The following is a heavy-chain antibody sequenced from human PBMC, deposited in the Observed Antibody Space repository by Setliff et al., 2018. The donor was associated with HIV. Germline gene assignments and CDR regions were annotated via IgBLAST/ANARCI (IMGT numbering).Heavy chain of an antibody. D-gene: IGHD3-10*01. J-gene: IGHJ5*02. CDR3: ARRIDNSGTFPDKNWLDP. Sequence: PSETLSLTCTVSGASISSYYWNWIRQPPGKGLEWIGFIFASGDTKSNPSLQSRVSMSIDTSKNQFSLKLSSVTAADTAMYYCARRIDNSGTFPDKNWLDPWGQGSPVTV. CDR1: GASISSYY. V-gene: IGHV4-4*09. CDR2: IFASGDT.